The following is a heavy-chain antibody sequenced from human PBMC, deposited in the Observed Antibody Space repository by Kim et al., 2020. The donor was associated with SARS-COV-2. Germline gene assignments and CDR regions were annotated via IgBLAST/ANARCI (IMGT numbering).Heavy chain of an antibody. CDR3: ARIGGYSSHDAFDI. Sequence: AQKCQGRVTLTADESTSTAYMELSSLRSEDTAVYYCARIGGYSSHDAFDIWGQGTMVTVSS. J-gene: IGHJ3*02. V-gene: IGHV1-69*01. D-gene: IGHD6-13*01.